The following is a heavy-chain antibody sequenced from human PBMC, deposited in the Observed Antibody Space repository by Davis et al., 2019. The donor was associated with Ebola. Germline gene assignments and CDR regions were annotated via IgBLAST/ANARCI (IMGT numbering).Heavy chain of an antibody. CDR2: INHSGST. D-gene: IGHD4-17*01. Sequence: SETLSLTCAVYGGSFSGYYWSWIRQPPGKGLEWIGEINHSGSTNYNPSLKSRVTISVDTSKNQFSLKLSSVTAADTAVYYCARATTVPLNWFDPWGQGTLVTASS. V-gene: IGHV4-34*01. CDR1: GGSFSGYY. CDR3: ARATTVPLNWFDP. J-gene: IGHJ5*02.